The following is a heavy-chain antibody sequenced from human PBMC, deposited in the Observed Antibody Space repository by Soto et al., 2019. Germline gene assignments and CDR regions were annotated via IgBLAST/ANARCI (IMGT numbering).Heavy chain of an antibody. CDR1: GFTFSSYS. J-gene: IGHJ6*03. Sequence: ESGGGLVQPGGSLRLSCAASGFTFSSYSMNWVRQAPGKGLEWVSYISSSSSTIYYADSVKGRFTISRDNAKNSLYLQMNSLRAEDTAVYYCAREGVVNYYYYYMDVWGKGTTVTVSS. V-gene: IGHV3-48*01. D-gene: IGHD3-16*02. CDR2: ISSSSSTI. CDR3: AREGVVNYYYYYMDV.